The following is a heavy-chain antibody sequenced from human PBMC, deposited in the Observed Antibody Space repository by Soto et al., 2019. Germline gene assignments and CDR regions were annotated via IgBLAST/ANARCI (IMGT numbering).Heavy chain of an antibody. V-gene: IGHV3-21*06. CDR2: ISSTTNYI. J-gene: IGHJ4*02. CDR1: GFTFTRFS. CDR3: ARESEDLTSNFDY. Sequence: LRLSCAASGFTFTRFSMNWVRQAPGKGLEWVSSISSTTNYIYYGDSMKGRFTISRDNAKNSLYLEMNSLRAEDTAVYYCARESEDLTSNFDYWGQGTLVTVSS.